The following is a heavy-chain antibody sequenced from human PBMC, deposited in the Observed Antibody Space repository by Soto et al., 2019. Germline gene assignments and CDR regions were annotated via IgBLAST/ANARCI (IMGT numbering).Heavy chain of an antibody. V-gene: IGHV4-39*02. D-gene: IGHD3-16*01. Sequence: SETLSLTCTVSNDSINNPLYYWGWIRQPPGKGLEWIGSIYHTGSSYYNPSLQGRVAISMDVSKNHFSLKVTSVTAADTAIYFCARDFKAPNDAWAFDYWGQGTLVTVSS. CDR2: IYHTGSS. J-gene: IGHJ4*02. CDR1: NDSINNPLYY. CDR3: ARDFKAPNDAWAFDY.